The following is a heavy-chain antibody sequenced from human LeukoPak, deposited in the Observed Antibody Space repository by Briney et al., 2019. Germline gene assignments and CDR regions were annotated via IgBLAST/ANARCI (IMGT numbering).Heavy chain of an antibody. V-gene: IGHV4-59*08. CDR1: GGSISSYY. J-gene: IGHJ4*02. D-gene: IGHD6-6*01. CDR3: ARYSSSPSSTDFDY. CDR2: IYYSGST. Sequence: SETLSLTCTVSGGSISSYYWSWIRQPPGKGLEWIGYIYYSGSTNYNPSLKSRVTISVDTSKNQFSLKLSSVTAADTAVYYCARYSSSPSSTDFDYWGQGTLVTVSS.